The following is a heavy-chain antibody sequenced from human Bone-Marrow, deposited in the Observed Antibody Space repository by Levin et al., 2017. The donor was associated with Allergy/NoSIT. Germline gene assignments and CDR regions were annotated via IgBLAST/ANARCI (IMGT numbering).Heavy chain of an antibody. Sequence: PGGSLRLSCAASGFTFSGDYMSWIRQAPGKGLEWVSYISDTGNSVAVADSVTGRFTISRDNARNSLFLQMNNLRADDTAVYYGARARGAGPGGHFDRWGQGTLVTVSS. CDR2: ISDTGNSV. J-gene: IGHJ4*02. CDR3: ARARGAGPGGHFDR. D-gene: IGHD3-16*01. CDR1: GFTFSGDY. V-gene: IGHV3-11*01.